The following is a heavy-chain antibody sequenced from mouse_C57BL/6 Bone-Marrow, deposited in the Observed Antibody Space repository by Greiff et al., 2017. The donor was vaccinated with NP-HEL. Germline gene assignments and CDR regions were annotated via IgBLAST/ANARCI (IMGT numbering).Heavy chain of an antibody. CDR1: GFTFSSYT. CDR3: ARYDGYFDV. CDR2: ISGGGGNT. Sequence: EVKLVESGGGLVKPGGSLKLSCAASGFTFSSYTMSWVRQTPERRLEWVATISGGGGNTYYPDSVKGRFTISRDNAKNTLYLQMSSLRSEDTALYYCARYDGYFDVWGTGTTVTVSS. J-gene: IGHJ1*03. V-gene: IGHV5-9*01. D-gene: IGHD2-14*01.